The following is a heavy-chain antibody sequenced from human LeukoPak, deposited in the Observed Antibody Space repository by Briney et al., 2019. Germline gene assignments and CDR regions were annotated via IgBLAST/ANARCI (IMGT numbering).Heavy chain of an antibody. D-gene: IGHD3-22*01. V-gene: IGHV3-30*04. J-gene: IGHJ4*02. CDR2: ISYDGSNK. CDR1: GFTFSSYA. Sequence: PGGSLRLSCAASGFTFSSYAMSWVRQAPGKGLEWVAVISYDGSNKYYADSVKGRFTISRDNSKNTLYLQMNSLRAEDTAVYYCARDDYDSSGYLFDYWGQGTLVTVSS. CDR3: ARDDYDSSGYLFDY.